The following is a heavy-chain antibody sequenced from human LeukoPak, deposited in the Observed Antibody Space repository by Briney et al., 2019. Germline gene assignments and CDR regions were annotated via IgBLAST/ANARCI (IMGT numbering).Heavy chain of an antibody. CDR2: IYYSGST. V-gene: IGHV4-59*11. CDR1: GGSISSHY. D-gene: IGHD2-15*01. Sequence: SETLSLTCTVSGGSISSHYWSWIRQPPGKGLEWIGYIYYSGSTNYNPSLKSRVTISVDTSKNQFSLKLGSVTAADTAVYYCARGSRCSGGSCYAYYYYYMDVWGKGTTVTVSS. J-gene: IGHJ6*03. CDR3: ARGSRCSGGSCYAYYYYYMDV.